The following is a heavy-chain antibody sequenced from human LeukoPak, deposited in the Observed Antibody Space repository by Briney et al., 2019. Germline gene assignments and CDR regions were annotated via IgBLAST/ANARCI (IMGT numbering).Heavy chain of an antibody. CDR2: IHYSGST. D-gene: IGHD4-11*01. CDR3: ARDAIDSNYFDF. J-gene: IGHJ4*02. Sequence: SETLSLTYTVSGGSISSGGYYWSWIRQHPGKGLEWIGYIHYSGSTYYNPSLNSRVTISVDRSANHFSLKVSSVTAADTAVYYCARDAIDSNYFDFWGQGTLVTVSS. V-gene: IGHV4-31*03. CDR1: GGSISSGGYY.